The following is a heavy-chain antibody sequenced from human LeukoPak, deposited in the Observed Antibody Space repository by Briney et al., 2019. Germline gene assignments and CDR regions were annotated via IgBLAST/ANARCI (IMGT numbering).Heavy chain of an antibody. CDR3: AKPGYYGSGSYYNRYYYYMDV. CDR2: IYYSGST. J-gene: IGHJ6*03. CDR1: GGSISSSSYY. Sequence: PSETLFLTCTVSGGSISSSSYYWGWIRQPPGKGLEWIGSIYYSGSTYYNPSLKSRVTISVDTSKNQFSLKLSSVTAADTAVYYCAKPGYYGSGSYYNRYYYYMDVWGKGTTVTVSS. D-gene: IGHD3-10*01. V-gene: IGHV4-39*07.